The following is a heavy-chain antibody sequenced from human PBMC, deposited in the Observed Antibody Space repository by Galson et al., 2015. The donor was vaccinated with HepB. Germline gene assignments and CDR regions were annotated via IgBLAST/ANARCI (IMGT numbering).Heavy chain of an antibody. CDR3: ARGGLVVVVGATGNNWFDP. J-gene: IGHJ5*02. CDR2: ISPYNHDT. CDR1: GYTFSSYS. Sequence: SVKVSCKASGYTFSSYSITWVRQTPGQGLEWVGWISPYNHDTYYTRKLQGRVTLATDTSTNTAYMALRSLRSDDTGVYYCARGGLVVVVGATGNNWFDPWGQGTPVTVSS. V-gene: IGHV1-18*01. D-gene: IGHD2-15*01.